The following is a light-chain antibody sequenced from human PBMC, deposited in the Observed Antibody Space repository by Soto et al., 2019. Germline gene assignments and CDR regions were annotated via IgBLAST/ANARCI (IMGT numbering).Light chain of an antibody. CDR3: CSYAGSSSLV. V-gene: IGLV2-23*02. CDR2: EVS. J-gene: IGLJ1*01. CDR1: SSDVGSYNL. Sequence: QSALSQPASVSGSPGQSITISCTGTSSDVGSYNLVSWYQQHPGKAPKLMIYEVSKRPSGVSNRFSGSKSGNTASLTISGLQAEDEADYYCCSYAGSSSLVFGTETKLPVL.